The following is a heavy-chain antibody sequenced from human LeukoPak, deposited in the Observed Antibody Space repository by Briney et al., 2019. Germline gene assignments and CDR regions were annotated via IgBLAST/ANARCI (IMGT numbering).Heavy chain of an antibody. CDR1: GYTFTSYV. V-gene: IGHV1-18*01. CDR2: ISAYNGNT. D-gene: IGHD1-26*01. Sequence: ASVKVSCKASGYTFTSYVISWVRQAPGQGLEGMGWISAYNGNTNYAQRLQGSVTTTTDTSTSTAYMELRSLRSDDTAVYYCARDREVGAPQNDAFDILGQGTMVTVSS. J-gene: IGHJ3*02. CDR3: ARDREVGAPQNDAFDI.